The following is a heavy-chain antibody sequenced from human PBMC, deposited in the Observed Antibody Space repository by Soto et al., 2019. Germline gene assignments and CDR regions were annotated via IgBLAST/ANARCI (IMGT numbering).Heavy chain of an antibody. V-gene: IGHV5-10-1*01. CDR2: IDPSDSYT. CDR1: GYSFTSYW. D-gene: IGHD5-12*01. J-gene: IGHJ6*02. CDR3: ARHLDYLGNYYYYGMDV. Sequence: PGESLKISCKGSGYSFTSYWISWVRQMPGKGLEWMGRIDPSDSYTNYSPSFQGHVTISADKSISTAYLQWSSLKASDTAMYYCARHLDYLGNYYYYGMDVWGQGTTVTVSS.